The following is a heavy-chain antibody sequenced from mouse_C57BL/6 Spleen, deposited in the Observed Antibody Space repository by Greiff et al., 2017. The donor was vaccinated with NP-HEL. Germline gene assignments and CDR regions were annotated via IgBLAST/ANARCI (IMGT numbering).Heavy chain of an antibody. CDR2: IYPSDSET. V-gene: IGHV1-61*01. D-gene: IGHD2-4*01. J-gene: IGHJ3*01. Sequence: VQLQQPGAELVRPGSSVKLSCKASGYTFTSYWMAWVKQRPGQGLEWIGNIYPSDSETHYNQKFKDKATLTVDKSSSTAYMQLSSLTSEDSAVYYCAIRGIYYDYDGFAYWGQGTLVTVSA. CDR3: AIRGIYYDYDGFAY. CDR1: GYTFTSYW.